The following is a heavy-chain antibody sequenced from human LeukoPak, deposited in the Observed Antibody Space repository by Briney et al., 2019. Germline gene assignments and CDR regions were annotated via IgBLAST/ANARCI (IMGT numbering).Heavy chain of an antibody. V-gene: IGHV3-21*01. CDR2: ISSSSSYI. J-gene: IGHJ4*02. CDR3: ASSYRVYSSSSSPDY. D-gene: IGHD6-6*01. Sequence: GGSLRLSCAASGFTFSSYSMNWVRQAPGKGLEWVSSISSSSSYIYYADSVKGRFTISRDNAKNSLYLQMNSLRAEDTAVYYCASSYRVYSSSSSPDYWGQGTLVTVSS. CDR1: GFTFSSYS.